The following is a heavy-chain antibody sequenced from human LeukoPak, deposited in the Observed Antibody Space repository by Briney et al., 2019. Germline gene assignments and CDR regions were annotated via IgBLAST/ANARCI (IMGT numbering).Heavy chain of an antibody. J-gene: IGHJ6*02. CDR3: FSMVRGVRAYYYYYGMDV. CDR1: GGTFSSYA. V-gene: IGHV1-69*13. D-gene: IGHD3-10*01. Sequence: ASVKVSCKASGGTFSSYAISWVRQAPGQGLEWMGGIIPIFGTANYAQKFQGRVTITADESTSTAYMELSSLRSEDTAVYYCFSMVRGVRAYYYYYGMDVWGQGTTVTVSS. CDR2: IIPIFGTA.